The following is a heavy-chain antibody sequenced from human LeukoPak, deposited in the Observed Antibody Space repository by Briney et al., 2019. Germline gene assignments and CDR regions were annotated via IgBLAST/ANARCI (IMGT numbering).Heavy chain of an antibody. CDR3: ARDRSQQLPNGDAFDI. CDR2: IDPNSGGT. J-gene: IGHJ3*02. Sequence: ASVKVSCKASGYTFTGYYMHWVRQAPGQGLEWMGWIDPNSGGTNYAQKFQGRVTMTRDTSISTAYMELSRLRSDDTAVYYCARDRSQQLPNGDAFDIWGQGTMVTVSS. CDR1: GYTFTGYY. D-gene: IGHD6-13*01. V-gene: IGHV1-2*02.